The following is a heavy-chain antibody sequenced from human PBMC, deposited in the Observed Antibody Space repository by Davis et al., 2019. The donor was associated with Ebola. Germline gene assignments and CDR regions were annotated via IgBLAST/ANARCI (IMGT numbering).Heavy chain of an antibody. J-gene: IGHJ4*02. CDR3: ARDYDFWSGPDY. CDR2: ISSSGSTI. Sequence: GESLKISCAASGFTVSSNYMSWVRQAPGKGLEWVSYISSSGSTIYYADSVKGRFTISRDNAKNSLYLQMNSLRAEDTAVYYCARDYDFWSGPDYWGQGTLVTVSS. CDR1: GFTVSSNY. V-gene: IGHV3-11*04. D-gene: IGHD3-3*01.